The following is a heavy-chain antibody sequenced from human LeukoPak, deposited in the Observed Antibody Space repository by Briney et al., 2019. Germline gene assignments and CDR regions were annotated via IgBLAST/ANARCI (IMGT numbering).Heavy chain of an antibody. D-gene: IGHD6-6*01. V-gene: IGHV1-18*01. CDR3: ARAPLYGSCEY. CDR1: GYTISSYG. CDR2: ISGYNGNT. Sequence: GASVNVSGKACGYTISSYGIGWVRQAPGQGLEWMGWISGYNGNTNSAQKLQGRVTMTTDTSTSTAYMELRSPRSDDTAVYYCARAPLYGSCEYWGQGTLVTVYS. J-gene: IGHJ4*02.